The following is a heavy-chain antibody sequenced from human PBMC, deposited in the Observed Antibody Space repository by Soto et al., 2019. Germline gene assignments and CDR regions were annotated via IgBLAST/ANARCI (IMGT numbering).Heavy chain of an antibody. CDR3: ARDLLAGDF. V-gene: IGHV1-46*01. Sequence: ASVKVSCKAPGYTFTKYYIHWVRQAPGQGLEWMAIINPMSGSTNYAQNFQGRVTLTMDTSTTTVYMDLSSLRFEDTAVYFCARDLLAGDFWGQGTLVTVSS. CDR1: GYTFTKYY. D-gene: IGHD3-10*01. CDR2: INPMSGST. J-gene: IGHJ4*02.